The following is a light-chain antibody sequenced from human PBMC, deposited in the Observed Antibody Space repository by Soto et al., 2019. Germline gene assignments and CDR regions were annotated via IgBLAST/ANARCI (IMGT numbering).Light chain of an antibody. CDR1: QSVSSSY. Sequence: EIVLTQSPGTLSLSPGERATLACRASQSVSSSYLAWYQQKPGQAPRLLIYVASSRATGIPDRFSGSGSGTDFTLTISRLEPDDFAVYYCQQYGSAPPRFTFGPGTKVDIK. V-gene: IGKV3-20*01. J-gene: IGKJ3*01. CDR2: VAS. CDR3: QQYGSAPPRFT.